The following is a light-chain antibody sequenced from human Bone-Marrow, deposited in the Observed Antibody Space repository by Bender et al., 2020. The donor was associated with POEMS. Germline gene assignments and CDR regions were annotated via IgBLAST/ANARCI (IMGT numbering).Light chain of an antibody. Sequence: QSALTQPASVSGAPGQRVTISCTGSSSNIGAGYDVHWYQQVPGTAPKVVIYDSTSRPSGVPDRFSGSKSGTSASLAITGLQAEDEADFYCQSYDSSLSVYVFGTGTKVTVL. V-gene: IGLV1-40*01. CDR3: QSYDSSLSVYV. J-gene: IGLJ1*01. CDR1: SSNIGAGYD. CDR2: DST.